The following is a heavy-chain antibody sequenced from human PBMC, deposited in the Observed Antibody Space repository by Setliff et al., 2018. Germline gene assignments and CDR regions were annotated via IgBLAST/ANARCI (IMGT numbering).Heavy chain of an antibody. V-gene: IGHV5-51*01. CDR1: GYRFTSNW. CDR2: VFPVDSDT. D-gene: IGHD3-16*01. J-gene: IGHJ3*02. CDR3: ARLGPLDVFDI. Sequence: PGESLKISCHPGEGYRFTSNWIGWVRQMPGKGLEWMGLVFPVDSDTRYSPSFQGQVTISADKSISTASLQWRSLKASDTAMYYCARLGPLDVFDIWGQGTMVTVSS.